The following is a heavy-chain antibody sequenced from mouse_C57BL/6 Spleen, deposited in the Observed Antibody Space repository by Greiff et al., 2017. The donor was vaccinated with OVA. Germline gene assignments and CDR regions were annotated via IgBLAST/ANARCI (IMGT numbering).Heavy chain of an antibody. CDR1: GYTFTSYW. Sequence: QVQLQQPGAELVMPGASVKLSCKASGYTFTSYWMHWVKQRPGQGLEWIGEIDPSDSYTNYNQKFKGKSTLTVDKSSSTAYMQLSSLTSEDSAVYYCARSIDHYFDYWGQGTTLTVSS. CDR2: IDPSDSYT. V-gene: IGHV1-69*01. CDR3: ARSIDHYFDY. J-gene: IGHJ2*01.